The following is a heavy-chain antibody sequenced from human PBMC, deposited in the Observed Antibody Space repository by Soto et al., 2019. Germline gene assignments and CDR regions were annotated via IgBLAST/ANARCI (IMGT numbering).Heavy chain of an antibody. CDR2: IYYSGST. J-gene: IGHJ6*02. D-gene: IGHD3-3*01. Sequence: SETLSLTCTVSGGSISSYYWSWIRQPPGKGLEWIGYIYYSGSTNYNPSLKSRVTISVDTSKNQFPLKLSSVTAADTAVYYCARGGYYDFWSGYYKGGHYYYGMDVWGQGTTVTVSS. CDR3: ARGGYYDFWSGYYKGGHYYYGMDV. CDR1: GGSISSYY. V-gene: IGHV4-59*01.